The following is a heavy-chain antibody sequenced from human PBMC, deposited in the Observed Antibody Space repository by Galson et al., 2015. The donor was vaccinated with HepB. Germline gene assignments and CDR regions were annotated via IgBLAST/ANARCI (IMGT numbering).Heavy chain of an antibody. CDR3: AREEAGDYHFDY. CDR1: GFTFSSYA. CDR2: IWYDESDK. D-gene: IGHD7-27*01. J-gene: IGHJ4*02. V-gene: IGHV3-33*08. Sequence: SLRLSCAASGFTFSSYAMHWVRQAPGKGLEWEARIWYDESDKLYVDSVKDRFTISRDDSKNTLYLQMNSLRAEDTAVYHCAREEAGDYHFDYWGQGTLVTVSS.